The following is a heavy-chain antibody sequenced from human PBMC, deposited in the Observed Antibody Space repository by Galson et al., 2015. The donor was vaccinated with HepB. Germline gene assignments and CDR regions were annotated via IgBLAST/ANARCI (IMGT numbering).Heavy chain of an antibody. Sequence: SLRLSCAASGFTFSNAWMSWVRQAPGKGLEWVGRIKSKTDGGTTDYAAPVKGRFTISRDDSKNTLYLQMNSLKTEDTAVYYCTTDGGALFYPRIDYFDYWGQGTLVTVSS. J-gene: IGHJ4*02. CDR3: TTDGGALFYPRIDYFDY. D-gene: IGHD1-26*01. CDR2: IKSKTDGGTT. V-gene: IGHV3-15*01. CDR1: GFTFSNAW.